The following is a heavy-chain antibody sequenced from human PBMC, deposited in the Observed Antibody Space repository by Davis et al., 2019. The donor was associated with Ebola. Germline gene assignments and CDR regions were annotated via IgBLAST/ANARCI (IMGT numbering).Heavy chain of an antibody. V-gene: IGHV3-23*01. J-gene: IGHJ4*02. Sequence: PGGSLRLSCAASGFTFDSYAMSWVRQAPGRGLEWVSGISGIGSNTYYAVSVKGRFTISRDNSKNTSYLQMNSLRAEDTAIYYCAKDRSPDECSTTSCPIYYFDYWGQGTQVTVSS. D-gene: IGHD2-2*01. CDR1: GFTFDSYA. CDR2: ISGIGSNT. CDR3: AKDRSPDECSTTSCPIYYFDY.